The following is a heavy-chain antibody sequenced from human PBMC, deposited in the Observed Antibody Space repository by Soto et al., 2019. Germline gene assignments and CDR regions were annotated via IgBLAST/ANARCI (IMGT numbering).Heavy chain of an antibody. V-gene: IGHV1-69*01. D-gene: IGHD3-22*01. CDR1: GRTFSSYT. CDR2: ITPMFGTP. J-gene: IGHJ4*02. Sequence: QVQLVQSGAEVKKPGSSVKVSCKASGRTFSSYTITWVRQAPGQGLEWMGGITPMFGTPNYAQKFRGRVTITADESSSTAYMELSSLRSEDTAMYFCARDGTLYDRRAYYYLYWGQGTLVTVSS. CDR3: ARDGTLYDRRAYYYLY.